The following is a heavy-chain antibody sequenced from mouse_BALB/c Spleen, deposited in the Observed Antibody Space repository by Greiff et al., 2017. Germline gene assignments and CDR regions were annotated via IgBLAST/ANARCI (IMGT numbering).Heavy chain of an antibody. CDR3: TGNYDFDY. V-gene: IGHV1-69*02. CDR2: IYPSDSYT. Sequence: VQLQQSGAELVRPGASVKLSCKASGYTFTSYWINWVKQRPGQGLEWIGNIYPSDSYTNYNQKFKDKATLTVDKSSSTAYMQLSSPTSEDSAVYYCTGNYDFDYWGQGTTLTVSS. J-gene: IGHJ2*01. CDR1: GYTFTSYW. D-gene: IGHD2-1*01.